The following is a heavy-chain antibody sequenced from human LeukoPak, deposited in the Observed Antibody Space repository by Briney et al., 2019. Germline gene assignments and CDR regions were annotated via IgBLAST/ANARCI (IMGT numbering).Heavy chain of an antibody. CDR1: GFTFSSYW. CDR2: IKSKTDGGTT. Sequence: GGSLRLSCAASGFTFSSYWMSWVRQAPGKGLEWVGRIKSKTDGGTTDYAAPVKGRFTISRDDSKNTLYLQMNSLKTEDTAVYYCTTNPPVLRYFDWLPDYWGQGTLVTVSS. CDR3: TTNPPVLRYFDWLPDY. J-gene: IGHJ4*02. V-gene: IGHV3-15*01. D-gene: IGHD3-9*01.